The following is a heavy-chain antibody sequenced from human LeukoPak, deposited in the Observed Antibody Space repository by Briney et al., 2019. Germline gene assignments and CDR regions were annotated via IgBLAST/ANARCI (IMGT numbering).Heavy chain of an antibody. CDR3: AKRITVVARDAFDF. CDR2: ISGSGGST. D-gene: IGHD1-14*01. J-gene: IGHJ3*01. CDR1: GFTFSTYA. Sequence: PGGSLRLSCAASGFTFSTYAMSWVRQAPGKGLEWVSSISGSGGSTFYADSVKGRFTISRDNSKNTLYLQMNSLRVEDTAICYCAKRITVVARDAFDFWGQGTMVTVSS. V-gene: IGHV3-23*01.